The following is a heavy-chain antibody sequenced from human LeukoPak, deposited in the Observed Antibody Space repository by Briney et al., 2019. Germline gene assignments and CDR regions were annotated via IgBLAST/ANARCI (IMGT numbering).Heavy chain of an antibody. CDR2: TKQDGSKK. V-gene: IGHV3-7*04. CDR3: TRVGYIDEGIDY. D-gene: IGHD5-24*01. Sequence: PGGSLRLSCVASGFPFSSYWMTWVRQAPGKGLEWVANTKQDGSKKSYVDSVKGRFTISRDNAKNSLYQQMNSLRAEDTAIYYCTRVGYIDEGIDYWGQGTLVTVSS. CDR1: GFPFSSYW. J-gene: IGHJ4*02.